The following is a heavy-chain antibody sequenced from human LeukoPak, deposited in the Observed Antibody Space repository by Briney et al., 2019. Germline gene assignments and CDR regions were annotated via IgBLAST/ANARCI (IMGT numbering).Heavy chain of an antibody. J-gene: IGHJ6*02. V-gene: IGHV3-23*01. Sequence: GGSLRLSCAASGFTFSSYAMSWVRQAPGKGLEWVSAISGSGGSTYYADSVKGRFTISRDNSKNTLYLQMKNLRVEHTAVYYCAKGLHGGVGYGVDVWGQGTTVSVSS. CDR2: ISGSGGST. CDR3: AKGLHGGVGYGVDV. D-gene: IGHD3-16*01. CDR1: GFTFSSYA.